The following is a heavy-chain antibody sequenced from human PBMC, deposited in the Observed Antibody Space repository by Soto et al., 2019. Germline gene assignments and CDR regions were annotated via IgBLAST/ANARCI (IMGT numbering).Heavy chain of an antibody. Sequence: SVKVSCKASGGTFSSYAISWVRQAPGQGLEWMGGFIPIFGTANYAQKFQGRVTITADESTSTAYMELSSLRSEDTAVYYCARDVSPRGHPLYYGMDVWGQGTTVTVSS. J-gene: IGHJ6*02. D-gene: IGHD3-10*01. CDR3: ARDVSPRGHPLYYGMDV. CDR1: GGTFSSYA. CDR2: FIPIFGTA. V-gene: IGHV1-69*13.